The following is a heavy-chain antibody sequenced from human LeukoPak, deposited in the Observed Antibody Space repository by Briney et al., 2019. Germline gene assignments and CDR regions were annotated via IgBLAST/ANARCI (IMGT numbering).Heavy chain of an antibody. CDR2: IIPIFGTA. CDR3: ATEPTIYDFWSGSMYYFDY. Sequence: ASVKVSCKASGGTFSSYAISWVRQAPGQGLEWMGRIIPIFGTANYAQKFQGRVTINTDESTSTAYMELSSLRSEDTAVYYCATEPTIYDFWSGSMYYFDYWGQGTLVTVSS. V-gene: IGHV1-69*05. CDR1: GGTFSSYA. J-gene: IGHJ4*02. D-gene: IGHD3-3*01.